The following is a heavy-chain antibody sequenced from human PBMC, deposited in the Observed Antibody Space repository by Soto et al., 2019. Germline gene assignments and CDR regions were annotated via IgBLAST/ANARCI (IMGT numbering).Heavy chain of an antibody. CDR3: ASTYYCDSSGYYAFDI. V-gene: IGHV5-51*01. Sequence: GESLKISCKGSGYSLTSYWIGWVRQMPGKGLEWMGIIYPGDSDTRYSPSFQGQVTISADKSISTAYLQWSSLKASDTAMYYCASTYYCDSSGYYAFDIWGQGTMVTVSS. CDR2: IYPGDSDT. J-gene: IGHJ3*02. CDR1: GYSLTSYW. D-gene: IGHD3-22*01.